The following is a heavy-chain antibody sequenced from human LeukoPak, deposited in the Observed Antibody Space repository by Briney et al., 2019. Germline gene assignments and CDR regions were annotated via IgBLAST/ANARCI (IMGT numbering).Heavy chain of an antibody. CDR2: INPNSGGT. D-gene: IGHD6-6*01. CDR3: ARPEYSSSSGWFDP. Sequence: ASVKVSCKASGYTFTGYYMHWVRQAPGQGLEWMGWINPNSGGTNYAQKFQGRVTMTRDTSISTAYMELSRLRSDDTAVYYCARPEYSSSSGWFDPWGQGTLVTVSS. J-gene: IGHJ5*02. CDR1: GYTFTGYY. V-gene: IGHV1-2*02.